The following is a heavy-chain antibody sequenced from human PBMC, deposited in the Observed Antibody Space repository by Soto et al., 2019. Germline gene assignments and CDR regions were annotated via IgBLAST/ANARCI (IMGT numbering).Heavy chain of an antibody. V-gene: IGHV3-21*01. CDR1: GFTFSSYS. D-gene: IGHD1-26*01. J-gene: IGHJ5*02. Sequence: PGGSLRLSCAASGFTFSSYSMNWVRQAPGKGLEWVSSISSSSSYIYYADSVKGRFTISRDNAKNSLYLQMNSLRAEDTAVYYCARDEWEQTGFDPWGQGTLVTVYS. CDR3: ARDEWEQTGFDP. CDR2: ISSSSSYI.